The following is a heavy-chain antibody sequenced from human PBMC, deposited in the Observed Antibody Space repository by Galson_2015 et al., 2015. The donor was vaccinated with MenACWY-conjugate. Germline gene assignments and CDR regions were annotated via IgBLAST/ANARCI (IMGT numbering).Heavy chain of an antibody. Sequence: SLRLSCAASGFTFSSYGMHWVRQAPGKGLEWVAVISYDGSNKYYADSVKGRFTISRDNSKNTLYLQMNSLRAEDTAVYYCARGPYCSSTSCYILYYYYGMDVWGQGTTVTVSS. CDR1: GFTFSSYG. CDR3: ARGPYCSSTSCYILYYYYGMDV. CDR2: ISYDGSNK. V-gene: IGHV3-30*03. D-gene: IGHD2-2*02. J-gene: IGHJ6*02.